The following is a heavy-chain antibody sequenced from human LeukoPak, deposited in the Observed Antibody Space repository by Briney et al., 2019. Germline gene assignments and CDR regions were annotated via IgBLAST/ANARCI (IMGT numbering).Heavy chain of an antibody. J-gene: IGHJ4*02. CDR2: ITASGTAM. CDR1: GFTFSSYS. Sequence: GGSLRLPCAASGFTFSSYSMNWVRQAPGKGLEWVSHITASGTAMFYADSVKGRFTISRDNAKNSLYLQMNSLRDEDTAVYYCASSGSYRFDYWGQGTLVTVSS. D-gene: IGHD1-26*01. V-gene: IGHV3-48*02. CDR3: ASSGSYRFDY.